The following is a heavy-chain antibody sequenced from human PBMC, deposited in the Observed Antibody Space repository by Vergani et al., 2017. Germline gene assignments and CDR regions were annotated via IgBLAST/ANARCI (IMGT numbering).Heavy chain of an antibody. D-gene: IGHD4-23*01. J-gene: IGHJ6*02. CDR3: ARDSGANGGYYYYYGMDV. Sequence: QVQLVESGGGVVQPGRSLRLSCAASGFTFSDYYMSWIRQAPGKGLEWVSSISSSSSYIYYADSVKGRFTISRDNAKNSLYLQMNSLRAEDTAVYYCARDSGANGGYYYYYGMDVWGQGTTVTVSS. CDR1: GFTFSDYY. CDR2: ISSSSSYI. V-gene: IGHV3-11*06.